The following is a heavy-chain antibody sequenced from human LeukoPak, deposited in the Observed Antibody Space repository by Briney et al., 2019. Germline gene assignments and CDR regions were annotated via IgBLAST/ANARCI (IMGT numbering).Heavy chain of an antibody. CDR3: ARSGSKVMTAINF. CDR2: IYYSGST. J-gene: IGHJ4*02. D-gene: IGHD2-21*02. V-gene: IGHV4-59*01. Sequence: PSETLSLTCTVSSGSISNYYWSWIRQPPGKGLEWIGYIYYSGSTNYNPSLKSRVTISVDTSNNQFSLKLSSVTAADTAVYYCARSGSKVMTAINFWGQGTLVTVSS. CDR1: SGSISNYY.